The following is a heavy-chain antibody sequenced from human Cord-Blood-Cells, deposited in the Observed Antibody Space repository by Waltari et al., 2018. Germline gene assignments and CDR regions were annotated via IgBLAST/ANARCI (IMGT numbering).Heavy chain of an antibody. CDR3: ATGFWSGYKRGWFDP. CDR2: FAPEEGET. CDR1: GYTLTELS. J-gene: IGHJ5*02. D-gene: IGHD3-3*01. V-gene: IGHV1-24*01. Sequence: QVQLVQSGAEVKKPGASVKVSCKVSGYTLTELSMHWVRQAPGKGLEWMGGFAPEEGETIYAKKFQGRVTMTEDTSTDTAYMELSSLRSEDTAVYYCATGFWSGYKRGWFDPWGQGTLVTVSS.